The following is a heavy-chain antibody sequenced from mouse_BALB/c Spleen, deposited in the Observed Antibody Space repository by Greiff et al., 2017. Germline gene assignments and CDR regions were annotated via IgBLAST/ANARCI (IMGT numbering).Heavy chain of an antibody. CDR2: ISYSGST. CDR3: ARERGFAY. V-gene: IGHV3-2*02. Sequence: EVMLVESGPGLVKPSQSLSLTCTVTGYSITSDYAWNWIRQFPGNKLEWMGYISYSGSTSYNPSLKSRISITRDTSKNQFFLQLNSVTTEDTATYYCARERGFAYWGQGTLVTVSA. CDR1: GYSITSDYA. J-gene: IGHJ3*01.